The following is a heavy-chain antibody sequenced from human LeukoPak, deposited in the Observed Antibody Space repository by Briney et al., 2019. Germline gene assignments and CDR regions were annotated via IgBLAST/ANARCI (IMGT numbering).Heavy chain of an antibody. CDR1: GYTFTSYD. D-gene: IGHD3-22*01. Sequence: ASVKVSCKASGYTFTSYDINWVRQATGQGLEWMGWMNPNSGNTGYAQKFKGRVTMTRNTSISTAYMELSSLRSEDTAVYYCARSSYYDSSGYYNSLDYFDYWGQGTLVTVSS. CDR3: ARSSYYDSSGYYNSLDYFDY. V-gene: IGHV1-8*01. J-gene: IGHJ4*02. CDR2: MNPNSGNT.